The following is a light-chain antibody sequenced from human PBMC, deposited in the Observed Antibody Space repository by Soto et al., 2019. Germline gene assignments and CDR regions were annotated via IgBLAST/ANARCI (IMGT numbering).Light chain of an antibody. Sequence: IVLTQSPGTLSLSPGERATLSCRASQSVSSSYLAWYQQKPGQAPRLLTYGASSRATGIPDRFSGSGSGTDFTLTISRLEPEDFAVYYCQQYGSSPTWTFGQGTKVDIK. J-gene: IGKJ1*01. CDR1: QSVSSSY. V-gene: IGKV3-20*01. CDR3: QQYGSSPTWT. CDR2: GAS.